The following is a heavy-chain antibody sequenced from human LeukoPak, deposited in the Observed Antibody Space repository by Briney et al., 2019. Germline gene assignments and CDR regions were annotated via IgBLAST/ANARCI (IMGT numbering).Heavy chain of an antibody. CDR2: IRYDGNNR. CDR3: ARDLDTRRGYSYGYLFDY. V-gene: IGHV3-30*02. Sequence: PGGSLRLSCAASGFTFSSYGMHWVRQAPGKGLEWVTFIRYDGNNRYYADSVKGRFTISRDNSKNTLYLQMNSLRAEDTAVYYCARDLDTRRGYSYGYLFDYWGQGTLVTVSS. CDR1: GFTFSSYG. J-gene: IGHJ4*02. D-gene: IGHD5-18*01.